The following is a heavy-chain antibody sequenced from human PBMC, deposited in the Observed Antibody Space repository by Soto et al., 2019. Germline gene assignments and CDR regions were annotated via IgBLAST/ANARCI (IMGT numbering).Heavy chain of an antibody. Sequence: SVKVSCKASGGTLNKYAINCVLQPPVQWLDWMGGILPVSAPPDYAQKFQGRVSITADHSTSTVYMELSRLKSDDTAVYFCATDSNYDVSNSFWGQGTLVTVSS. D-gene: IGHD3-3*01. CDR3: ATDSNYDVSNSF. CDR1: GGTLNKYA. CDR2: ILPVSAPP. V-gene: IGHV1-69*13. J-gene: IGHJ4*02.